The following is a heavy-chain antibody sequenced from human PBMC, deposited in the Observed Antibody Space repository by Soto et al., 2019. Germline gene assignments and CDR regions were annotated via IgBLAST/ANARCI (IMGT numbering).Heavy chain of an antibody. Sequence: QVQLQQWGAGPLRPLETLSLTCGVSGGSFSGYYWAWIRQSPGKGLEWIGEINDRGSINYNPSLKIRVSFSVDTSKNHYSLNLRSVTAADTAVYYCARESHDILTGPPWVWYFDLWGRGTLVTVSS. CDR2: INDRGSI. V-gene: IGHV4-34*01. J-gene: IGHJ2*01. CDR3: ARESHDILTGPPWVWYFDL. CDR1: GGSFSGYY. D-gene: IGHD3-9*01.